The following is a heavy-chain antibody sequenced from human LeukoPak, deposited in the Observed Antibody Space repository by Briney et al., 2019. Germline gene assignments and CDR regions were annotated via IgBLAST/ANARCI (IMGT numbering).Heavy chain of an antibody. D-gene: IGHD3-10*02. Sequence: ASVKVSCKASGYTFTGYYMHWVRQAPGQGLEWMGWINPNSGGTNYAQKFQGRVTMTRDTSISTAYMELSRLRSDDTAVYYCARDLRSGSYYNWFDPWGQGTLVTVSS. CDR3: ARDLRSGSYYNWFDP. J-gene: IGHJ5*02. CDR2: INPNSGGT. V-gene: IGHV1-2*02. CDR1: GYTFTGYY.